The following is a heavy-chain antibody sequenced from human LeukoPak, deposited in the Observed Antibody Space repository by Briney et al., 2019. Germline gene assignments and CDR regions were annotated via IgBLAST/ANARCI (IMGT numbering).Heavy chain of an antibody. CDR1: GGSISSGSYY. Sequence: SQTLSLTCTVSGGSISSGSYYWSWSRQPAGKGLECLGRIYTSGSAKYIPSLRSRVTISVDMSKNQFSLNLSSVTAADTAVYYCARGGGAPTRFDSWGQGTLVTVSS. J-gene: IGHJ4*02. V-gene: IGHV4-61*02. CDR2: IYTSGSA. CDR3: ARGGGAPTRFDS. D-gene: IGHD1-26*01.